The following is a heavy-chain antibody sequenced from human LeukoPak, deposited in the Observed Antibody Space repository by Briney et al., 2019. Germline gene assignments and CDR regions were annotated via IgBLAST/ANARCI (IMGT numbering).Heavy chain of an antibody. V-gene: IGHV3-21*05. CDR3: ARALFHGCSSTCCYYYYGMDV. CDR2: ISSSSSYT. Sequence: GGSLRLSCAASGFTFSSYSMNWVRQAPGKGLEWVSYISSSSSYTNYADSVKGRFTISRDNAKNSLYLQMNSLRAEDTVVYYCARALFHGCSSTCCYYYYGMDVWGQGTTVTVSS. D-gene: IGHD2-2*01. J-gene: IGHJ6*02. CDR1: GFTFSSYS.